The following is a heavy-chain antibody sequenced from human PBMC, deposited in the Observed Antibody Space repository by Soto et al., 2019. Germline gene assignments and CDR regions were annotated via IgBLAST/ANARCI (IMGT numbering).Heavy chain of an antibody. D-gene: IGHD1-26*01. CDR3: ARRISGRYYHFYGMDV. Sequence: GGSLRLSCAASGFTFSDYYMSWIRQAPGKGLEWVSYISSSGSTIYYADSVKGQFTISRDNAKNSLYLKMNSLRAEDTAVYYCARRISGRYYHFYGMDVWVQGTTVTVSS. J-gene: IGHJ6*02. CDR1: GFTFSDYY. V-gene: IGHV3-11*04. CDR2: ISSSGSTI.